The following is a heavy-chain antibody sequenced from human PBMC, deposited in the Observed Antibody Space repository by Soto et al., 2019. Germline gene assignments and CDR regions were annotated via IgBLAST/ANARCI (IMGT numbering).Heavy chain of an antibody. Sequence: PSETLSLTCTVSGGSISSYYWSWIRQPPGKGLEWIGYMYNTGSTIYNPSLKSRVTISVDTSKNQFSLKLNSVTAADTAVYYCARDLWGYCGADCYPLDVWGQWTTVTVSS. D-gene: IGHD2-21*02. CDR2: MYNTGST. CDR1: GGSISSYY. V-gene: IGHV4-59*01. J-gene: IGHJ6*02. CDR3: ARDLWGYCGADCYPLDV.